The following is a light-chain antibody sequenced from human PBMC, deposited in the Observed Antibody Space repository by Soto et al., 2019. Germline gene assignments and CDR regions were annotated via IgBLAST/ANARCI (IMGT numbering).Light chain of an antibody. V-gene: IGKV3-15*01. CDR1: QSVSSN. J-gene: IGKJ3*01. CDR3: LHRNNWPPRFT. CDR2: GAS. Sequence: EIVMTQSPATLSVSPGERATLSCRASQSVSSNLAWYQQKPGQAPRLLIYGASTRATGGPARFSGSGSGTEFTLTISGLETEDFAVYFCLHRNNWPPRFTFGPGTAV.